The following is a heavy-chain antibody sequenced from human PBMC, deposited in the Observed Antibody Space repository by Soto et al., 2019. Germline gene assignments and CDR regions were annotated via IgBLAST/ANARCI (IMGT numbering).Heavy chain of an antibody. Sequence: EVQLLEPGGGLVQPGWSLRPSCEASRFTFSKYDMNWVRQAPGKGLEWVSSINNSGGNTYYADSVKGRFTISRNNSKNTLYMQMNSLRAEDTAIYYCAKDPTGAGWYFDLWGRGTLVTVSS. J-gene: IGHJ2*01. CDR2: INNSGGNT. V-gene: IGHV3-23*01. CDR1: RFTFSKYD. D-gene: IGHD3-10*01. CDR3: AKDPTGAGWYFDL.